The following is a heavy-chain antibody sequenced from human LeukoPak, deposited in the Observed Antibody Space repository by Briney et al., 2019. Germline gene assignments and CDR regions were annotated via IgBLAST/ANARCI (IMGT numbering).Heavy chain of an antibody. V-gene: IGHV1-46*01. CDR2: INPSGGST. D-gene: IGHD6-6*01. Sequence: RASVKVSCKASGYTFTSYYMHWVRQAPGQGLEWMGIINPSGGSTSYAQKFQGRVTMTRDMSTSTVYMELSSLRSEDTAVYYCARAGSSSSGPHPKYNWFDPWGQGTLVTVSS. CDR1: GYTFTSYY. CDR3: ARAGSSSSGPHPKYNWFDP. J-gene: IGHJ5*02.